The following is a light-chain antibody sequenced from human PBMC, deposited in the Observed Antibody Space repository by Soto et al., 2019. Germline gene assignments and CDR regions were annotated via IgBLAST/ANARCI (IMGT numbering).Light chain of an antibody. J-gene: IGLJ3*02. V-gene: IGLV2-14*01. Sequence: QSALTQPASVSGSPGQSITISCTGTSSDIGGYNYVSWYQQHPGKAPKVIIYEVSNRSSGVSNRFSGSKSGNTASLTISGLQAEDEADYYCSSYTRSSTWVFGGGTQLTV. CDR2: EVS. CDR3: SSYTRSSTWV. CDR1: SSDIGGYNY.